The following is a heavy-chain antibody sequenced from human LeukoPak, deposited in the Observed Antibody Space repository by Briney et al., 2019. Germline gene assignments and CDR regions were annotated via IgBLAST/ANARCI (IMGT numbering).Heavy chain of an antibody. Sequence: SETLSLTCAVYGGSFSGYYWSWIRQPPGKGLEWIGEINHSGSTNYNPSLKSRVTISVDTSKNQCSLKLSSVTAADTAVYYCARGRDRYYYDSSGQPYHYSGQGTLVTVSS. CDR3: ARGRDRYYYDSSGQPYHY. J-gene: IGHJ4*02. D-gene: IGHD3-22*01. CDR1: GGSFSGYY. CDR2: INHSGST. V-gene: IGHV4-34*01.